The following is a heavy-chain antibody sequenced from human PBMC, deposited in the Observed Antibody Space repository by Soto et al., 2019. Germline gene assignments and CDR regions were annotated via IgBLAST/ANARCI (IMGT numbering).Heavy chain of an antibody. CDR2: INHSRSP. J-gene: IGHJ5*01. V-gene: IGHV4-34*01. D-gene: IGHD2-15*01. CDR1: GGSFSDYY. CDR3: ATNSSSRPGGGWFDP. Sequence: PSETLSLTCAVYGGSFSDYYCCWIRKPPAKGLEGNGEINHSRSPPYTPYLKCRVTISVDTSKNQFSLKLSSVSAADTAVYYCATNSSSRPGGGWFDPWGQGTLVTVSS.